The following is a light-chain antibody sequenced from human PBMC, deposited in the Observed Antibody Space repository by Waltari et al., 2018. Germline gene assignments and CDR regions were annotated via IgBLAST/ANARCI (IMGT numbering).Light chain of an antibody. J-gene: IGKJ1*01. CDR3: QKYGSLPAT. V-gene: IGKV3-20*01. CDR2: HAS. Sequence: EVVLTQSPGTLSLSPGEGATLSCRASESVSKVLALYQQKPGQAPRLLIYHASNRASVIPDRFSGSGFGTDFSLTISRLEPEDFAVYYCQKYGSLPATFGQGTKVEIK. CDR1: ESVSKV.